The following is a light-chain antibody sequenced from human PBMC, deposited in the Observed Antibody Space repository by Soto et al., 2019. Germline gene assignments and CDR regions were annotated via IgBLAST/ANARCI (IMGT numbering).Light chain of an antibody. V-gene: IGLV2-8*01. CDR3: NSYAGSNNPFV. CDR1: SSDVGGYNY. CDR2: EVS. Sequence: QSVLTQPPSASGSPGQSVTIFCTGTSSDVGGYNYVSWYQQHPGKAPKLMIYEVSKRPSGVPDRFSGSKSGNTASLTVSGLQAEDEADYYCNSYAGSNNPFVFGTGTKVTVL. J-gene: IGLJ1*01.